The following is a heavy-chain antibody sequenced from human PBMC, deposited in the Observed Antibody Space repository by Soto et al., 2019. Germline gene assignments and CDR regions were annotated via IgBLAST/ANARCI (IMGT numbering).Heavy chain of an antibody. CDR1: GGSISSSSYY. Sequence: SETLSLTCTVSGGSISSSSYYWGWIRRPPGKGLEWIGSIYYSGSTYYNPSLKSRVTISVDTSKNQFSLKLSSVTAADTAVYYCATSGMELSDAFDIWGQGTMVTVSS. D-gene: IGHD1-7*01. J-gene: IGHJ3*02. CDR2: IYYSGST. CDR3: ATSGMELSDAFDI. V-gene: IGHV4-39*01.